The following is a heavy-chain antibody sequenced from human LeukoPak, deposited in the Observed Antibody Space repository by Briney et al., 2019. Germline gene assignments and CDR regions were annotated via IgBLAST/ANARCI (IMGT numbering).Heavy chain of an antibody. D-gene: IGHD2-21*01. V-gene: IGHV4-59*08. J-gene: IGHJ3*02. CDR1: GGSISSYY. CDR3: ARPGLNVAAFDI. Sequence: SETLSLTCTVSGGSISSYYWSWIRQPPGKGLEWIGYIYYSGSTNYNPSLKSRVTISVDTSKNQFPLKLSSVTAADTAVYYCARPGLNVAAFDIWGQGTMVTVSS. CDR2: IYYSGST.